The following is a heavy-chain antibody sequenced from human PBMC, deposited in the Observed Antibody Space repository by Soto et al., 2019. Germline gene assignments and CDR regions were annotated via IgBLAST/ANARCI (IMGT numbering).Heavy chain of an antibody. J-gene: IGHJ5*02. D-gene: IGHD2-2*01. CDR1: GFTFSNAW. Sequence: PGGSLILSCAASGFTFSNAWMSWGRQAPGKGLEWVGHIKSNTASGTTDYAAPVKGRFTISSDDSQNTLYLQMNSLKPEDTAVYYCTLVPAAMRYWFDPWGQGTLVTVSS. CDR3: TLVPAAMRYWFDP. V-gene: IGHV3-15*01. CDR2: IKSNTASGTT.